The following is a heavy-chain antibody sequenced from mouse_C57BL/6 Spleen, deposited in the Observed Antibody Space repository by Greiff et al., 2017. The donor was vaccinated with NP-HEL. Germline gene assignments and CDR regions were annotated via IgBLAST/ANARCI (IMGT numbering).Heavy chain of an antibody. J-gene: IGHJ2*01. D-gene: IGHD2-10*02. CDR2: IYPGDGDT. Sequence: QVQLQQSGPELVKPGASVKISCKASGYAFSSSWMNWVKQRPGKGLEWIGRIYPGDGDTNYNGEFKGKATLTADKSSSTAYMQLSSLTSEDSAVYFCARSGYGNNYFDYWGQGTTLTVSS. CDR3: ARSGYGNNYFDY. CDR1: GYAFSSSW. V-gene: IGHV1-82*01.